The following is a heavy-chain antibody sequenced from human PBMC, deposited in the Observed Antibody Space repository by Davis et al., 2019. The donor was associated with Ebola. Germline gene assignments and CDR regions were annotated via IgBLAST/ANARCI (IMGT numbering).Heavy chain of an antibody. J-gene: IGHJ5*02. V-gene: IGHV4-39*01. Sequence: GSLRLSCTVSGGSISSSSYYWGWIRQPPGKGLEWIGSIYYSGSTYYNPSLKSRVTISVDTSKNQFSLKLSSVTAADTAVYYCARLGYCISTSCYAGRFDPWGQGTLVTVSS. CDR3: ARLGYCISTSCYAGRFDP. CDR2: IYYSGST. D-gene: IGHD2-2*03. CDR1: GGSISSSSYY.